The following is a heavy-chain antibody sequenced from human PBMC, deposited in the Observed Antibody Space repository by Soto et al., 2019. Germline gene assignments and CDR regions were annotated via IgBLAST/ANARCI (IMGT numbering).Heavy chain of an antibody. V-gene: IGHV4-34*01. Sequence: PSETLSLTCAVYGGSFGGYHWNWIRQPPGKGLEWIGDITYTGSTNYNPSLKSRVTISVDTSKNQFSLMLSSVTAADTAVDYWARAGPDYWGQG. CDR3: ARAGPDY. CDR2: ITYTGST. J-gene: IGHJ4*02. CDR1: GGSFGGYH.